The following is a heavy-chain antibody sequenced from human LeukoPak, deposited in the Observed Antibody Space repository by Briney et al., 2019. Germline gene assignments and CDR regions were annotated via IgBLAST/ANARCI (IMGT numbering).Heavy chain of an antibody. CDR1: GYTFTSYG. CDR3: ARPDYGGPHVAFDI. CDR2: ISAYNGNT. Sequence: ASVKVSCKASGYTFTSYGISWVRQAPGQGLEWMGWISAYNGNTNYAQKLQGRVTMTTDTSTSTAYMELRGLRSDDTAVYYCARPDYGGPHVAFDIWGQGTMVTVSS. J-gene: IGHJ3*02. D-gene: IGHD4-17*01. V-gene: IGHV1-18*01.